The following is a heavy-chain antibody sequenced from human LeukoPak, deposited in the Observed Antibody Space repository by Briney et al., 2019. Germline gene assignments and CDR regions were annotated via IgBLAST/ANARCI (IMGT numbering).Heavy chain of an antibody. V-gene: IGHV1-2*06. Sequence: ASVKVSCKASGYTFTGYYMHWVRQAPGQGLEWVGRINPNSGGTNYAQKFQGRVTMTRVTSISTAYMELSRLRSDDTAVYYCARGDGYNFDYWGQGTLVTVSS. D-gene: IGHD5-24*01. CDR2: INPNSGGT. J-gene: IGHJ4*02. CDR3: ARGDGYNFDY. CDR1: GYTFTGYY.